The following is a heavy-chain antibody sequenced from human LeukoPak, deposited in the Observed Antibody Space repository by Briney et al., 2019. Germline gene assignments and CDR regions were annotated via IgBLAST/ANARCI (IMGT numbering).Heavy chain of an antibody. Sequence: SETLSLTCTVSGGSISSYYWSWIRQPPGKGLEWIGYIYYSGSTYYNPSLKSRVTISVDTPKNQFSLKLSSVTAADTAVYYCARANWNYVDYWGQGTLVTVSS. V-gene: IGHV4-59*01. CDR1: GGSISSYY. D-gene: IGHD1-1*01. J-gene: IGHJ4*02. CDR2: IYYSGST. CDR3: ARANWNYVDY.